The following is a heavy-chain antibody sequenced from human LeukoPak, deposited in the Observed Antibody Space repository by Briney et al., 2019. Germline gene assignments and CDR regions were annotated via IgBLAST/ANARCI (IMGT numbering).Heavy chain of an antibody. CDR2: IYTSGTT. V-gene: IGHV4-4*07. CDR1: GGSISTDY. D-gene: IGHD3-10*01. J-gene: IGHJ4*02. CDR3: ASDFGY. Sequence: PSETLSLTCAVSGGSISTDYWTWIRQPAGKGLEWSGLIYTSGTTNYNPSLKSRVTVSLDTSKNQFSLKLTSVTAADTAVYYCASDFGYWGQGTLVTVSS.